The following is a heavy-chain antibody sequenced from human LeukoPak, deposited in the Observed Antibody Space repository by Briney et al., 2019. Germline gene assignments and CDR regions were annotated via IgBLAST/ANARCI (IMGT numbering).Heavy chain of an antibody. J-gene: IGHJ5*02. V-gene: IGHV4-59*08. Sequence: PSETLSLTCTVSGGSISSYYWSWIRQAPGKGLEWIGYMYNSGSGSYNPSLKSRVTISVDTSKNQFSLKLSSVTAADTAVYYCARHQLGRNWFDPWGQGTLVTVSS. CDR3: ARHQLGRNWFDP. CDR2: MYNSGSG. D-gene: IGHD1-26*01. CDR1: GGSISSYY.